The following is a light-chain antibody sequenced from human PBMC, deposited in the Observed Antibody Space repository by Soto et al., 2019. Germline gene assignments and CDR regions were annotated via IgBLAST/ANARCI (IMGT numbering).Light chain of an antibody. J-gene: IGKJ1*01. CDR3: QQYGSSGT. Sequence: EILFTQCAIDVTQSPGERATLSCRASQSVSNDDLAWYQQKPGQAPRLLIYGASNRATGIPDRFSGSGSGTDFTLTISRLEPEDFAVYYCQQYGSSGTFGQGTKVDIK. V-gene: IGKV3-20*01. CDR2: GAS. CDR1: QSVSNDD.